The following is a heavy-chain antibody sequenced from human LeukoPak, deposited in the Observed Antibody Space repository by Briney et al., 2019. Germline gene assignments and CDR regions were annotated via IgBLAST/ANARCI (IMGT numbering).Heavy chain of an antibody. CDR2: INHSGST. Sequence: SETLSLTCAVYGGSFSNYYWSWIRQPPGKGLEWIGEINHSGSTNYNPSLKSRVTISVDTSKNQFSLELSSVTAADTAVYYCASLSLGELSLWDYWGQGTLVSVSS. CDR1: GGSFSNYY. V-gene: IGHV4-34*01. CDR3: ASLSLGELSLWDY. J-gene: IGHJ4*02. D-gene: IGHD3-16*02.